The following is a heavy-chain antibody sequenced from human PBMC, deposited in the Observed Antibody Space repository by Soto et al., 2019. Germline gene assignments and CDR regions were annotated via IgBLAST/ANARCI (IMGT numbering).Heavy chain of an antibody. CDR1: GYTITSYG. J-gene: IGHJ3*02. D-gene: IGHD3-22*01. V-gene: IGHV1-18*01. CDR3: ARPHYYDSSGYYYLGLFDI. CDR2: ISAYNGNT. Sequence: ASVKVSCQASGYTITSYGISWVRKKNGQGLEWMGWISAYNGNTNYAQKLQGRVTMTTDTSTSTAHMELRSLRSDDTAVYYCARPHYYDSSGYYYLGLFDIWGQGTMVTVSS.